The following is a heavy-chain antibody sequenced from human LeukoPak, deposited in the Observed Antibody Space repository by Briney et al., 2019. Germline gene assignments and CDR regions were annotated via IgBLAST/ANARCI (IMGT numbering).Heavy chain of an antibody. V-gene: IGHV4-59*01. CDR2: IYYSGST. Sequence: KPSETLSVTCTVSGDSISSYYWSWIRQPPGKGLEWIGYIYYSGSTNYNPSLKSRVTISVDTSKNQFSLKLSSVTAADTAVYYCARYSTVTTLIDYWGQGTLVTVSS. D-gene: IGHD4-17*01. J-gene: IGHJ4*02. CDR1: GDSISSYY. CDR3: ARYSTVTTLIDY.